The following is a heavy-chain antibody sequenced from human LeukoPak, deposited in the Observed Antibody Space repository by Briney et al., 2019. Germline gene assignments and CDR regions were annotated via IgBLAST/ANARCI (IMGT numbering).Heavy chain of an antibody. Sequence: GGSLRLSCAASGFTFSSYGMYWVRQAPGKGLEWVAFIRYDGSNKYYADSVEGRFTISRDNSENTLYLQMNSLRVEDTAVYYCAKAGALTGTGAYWGQGTLVTVSS. J-gene: IGHJ4*02. CDR3: AKAGALTGTGAY. CDR1: GFTFSSYG. V-gene: IGHV3-30*02. D-gene: IGHD1-7*01. CDR2: IRYDGSNK.